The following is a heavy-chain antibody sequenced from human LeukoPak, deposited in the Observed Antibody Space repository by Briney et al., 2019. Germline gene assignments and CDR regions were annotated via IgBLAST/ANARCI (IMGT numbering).Heavy chain of an antibody. CDR3: ASSGYSYGTFDY. D-gene: IGHD5-18*01. V-gene: IGHV4-61*01. CDR1: GGSVSSSNYY. J-gene: IGHJ4*02. CDR2: FSYNVHS. Sequence: SETLSLTCTVSGGSVSSSNYYWSWIRQPPGKGLEWVGFFSYNVHSDYNPSLKSRVTISVDTSKNQFSLRLSSVTAADTAIYYCASSGYSYGTFDYWGQGTLVTVPS.